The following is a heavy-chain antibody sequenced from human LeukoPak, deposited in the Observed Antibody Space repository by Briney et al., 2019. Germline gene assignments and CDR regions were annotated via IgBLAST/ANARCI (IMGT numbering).Heavy chain of an antibody. D-gene: IGHD6-13*01. Sequence: SETLSLTCTVSGGSISSYYWSWIRQPPGKGLEWIGYIYYSGSTNYNPSLKSRVTISVDTSKNQFSLKLSSVTAADTAVYYCARVRYSSSWYAFYYYYMDVWGKGTTVTVSS. J-gene: IGHJ6*03. CDR1: GGSISSYY. CDR2: IYYSGST. V-gene: IGHV4-59*01. CDR3: ARVRYSSSWYAFYYYYMDV.